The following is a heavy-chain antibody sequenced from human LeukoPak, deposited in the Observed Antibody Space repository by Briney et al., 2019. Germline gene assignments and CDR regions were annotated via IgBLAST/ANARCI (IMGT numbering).Heavy chain of an antibody. V-gene: IGHV4-59*01. CDR3: ARVGDDFWSGYYLDSYYFDY. Sequence: SETLSLTCTVSGESISGFYWNWIRQPPGKGLEWIGYIYYSGSTNYNPSLKSRVTISVDTSKNQFSLKLSSVTAADTAVYYCARVGDDFWSGYYLDSYYFDYWGQGTLVTVSS. CDR2: IYYSGST. J-gene: IGHJ4*02. D-gene: IGHD3-3*01. CDR1: GESISGFY.